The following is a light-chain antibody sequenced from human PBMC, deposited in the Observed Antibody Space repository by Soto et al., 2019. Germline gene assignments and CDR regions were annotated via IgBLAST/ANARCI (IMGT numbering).Light chain of an antibody. V-gene: IGKV3-15*01. Sequence: DIVMTQSPANLSVSAGDRATISCRASQSVNRNLDWYQQQPGQAPRLLIYGASTWATSIPARFSGSGSGTEFTLTITSLHSEDFAVYYCQQYNKAPPYTFGQGTQLEIK. J-gene: IGKJ2*01. CDR3: QQYNKAPPYT. CDR1: QSVNRN. CDR2: GAS.